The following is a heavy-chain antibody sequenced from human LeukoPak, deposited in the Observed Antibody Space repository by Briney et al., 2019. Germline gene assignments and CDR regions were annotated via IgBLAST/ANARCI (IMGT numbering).Heavy chain of an antibody. J-gene: IGHJ6*02. V-gene: IGHV4-30-4*01. D-gene: IGHD4-23*01. CDR1: GGSISSGDFY. Sequence: PSETLSLTCTVSGGSISSGDFYWSWIRQPPEKGLEYIGYIYYSGITFYNPSLRSRITISIDTSKNQFSLKLSSVTAADTAAYYCARDRSTVDYYGLDVWGQGTTVIVSS. CDR2: IYYSGIT. CDR3: ARDRSTVDYYGLDV.